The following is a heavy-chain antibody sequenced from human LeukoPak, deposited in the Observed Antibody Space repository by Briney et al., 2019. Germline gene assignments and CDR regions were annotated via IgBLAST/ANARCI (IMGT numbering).Heavy chain of an antibody. CDR2: ISERGSYT. CDR3: ARARGLGAEEHFDY. J-gene: IGHJ4*02. Sequence: GESLRLSCVVSGLSYSDSYMSWIRQAPGKGLGWISYISERGSYTNYADSVRGRFTISSDNAKSSLFLQMNSLRAEDTAVYYCARARGLGAEEHFDYWGQGTLVTVSA. D-gene: IGHD1/OR15-1a*01. V-gene: IGHV3-11*03. CDR1: GLSYSDSY.